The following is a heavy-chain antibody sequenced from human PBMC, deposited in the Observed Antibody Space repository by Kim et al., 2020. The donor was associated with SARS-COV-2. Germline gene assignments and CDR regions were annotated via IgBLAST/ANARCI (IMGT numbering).Heavy chain of an antibody. V-gene: IGHV3-48*02. D-gene: IGHD2-21*02. CDR3: ARDLLLPPDYFNY. J-gene: IGHJ4*02. CDR1: GFIFSSYS. CDR2: ISGGTTLI. Sequence: GSLRLSCAASGFIFSSYSMNWVRQAPGKGLEWISYISGGTTLIFYADSVKGRFTISRDDAQNSLYLQMNSLRDEDTAMYYCARDLLLPPDYFNYWGRGTLVTVSS.